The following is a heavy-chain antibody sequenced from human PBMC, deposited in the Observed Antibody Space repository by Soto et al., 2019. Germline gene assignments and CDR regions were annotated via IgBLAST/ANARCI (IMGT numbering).Heavy chain of an antibody. J-gene: IGHJ4*02. CDR1: GFTFSSYD. CDR2: ISNDERNK. V-gene: IGHV3-30*03. Sequence: QVQLVESGGGVVQPGRSLRLSCAVSGFTFSSYDMHWVRQAPGKGLEWVAVISNDERNKYYADSVKGRFTISRENSKNTLYLQMNSPRAEDTAVYFCVAPVVTLYFDYWGQGTLVTVSS. CDR3: VAPVVTLYFDY. D-gene: IGHD2-21*02.